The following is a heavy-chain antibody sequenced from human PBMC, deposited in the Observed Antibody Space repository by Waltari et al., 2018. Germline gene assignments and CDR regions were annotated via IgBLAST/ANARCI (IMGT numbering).Heavy chain of an antibody. D-gene: IGHD1-1*01. CDR1: GFTFTDAY. CDR3: TTVTWNGLIGD. V-gene: IGHV3-15*01. Sequence: EVQLVESGGGLVKPGGSLRLSCADSGFTFTDAYLNWARQVPGKGLVWVAHSKTRTEGETTDYAAPVKGRFASSRDDSKNTVNLQMSSLKTEDTAVYYCTTVTWNGLIGDWGQGALVTVSS. J-gene: IGHJ4*02. CDR2: SKTRTEGETT.